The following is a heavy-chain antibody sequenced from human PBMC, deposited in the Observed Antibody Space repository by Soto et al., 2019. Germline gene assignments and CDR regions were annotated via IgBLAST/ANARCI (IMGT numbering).Heavy chain of an antibody. Sequence: GXSVKVSCNASGYTFTSYAMDWVRQAPGQRLEWMGWINAGNGNTKYSQKFQGRVTITRDTSASTAYMELSSLRSEDTAVYYCARDLGVINSSPPDDAFDLWGQGTMVTVSS. CDR1: GYTFTSYA. V-gene: IGHV1-3*01. D-gene: IGHD3-10*01. J-gene: IGHJ3*01. CDR3: ARDLGVINSSPPDDAFDL. CDR2: INAGNGNT.